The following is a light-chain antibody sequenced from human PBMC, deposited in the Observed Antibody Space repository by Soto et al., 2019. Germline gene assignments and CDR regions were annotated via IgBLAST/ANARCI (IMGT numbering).Light chain of an antibody. V-gene: IGKV3-11*01. CDR2: DAS. J-gene: IGKJ4*01. Sequence: EIVLTQSPVTLSLSPGERATLSCRASQSVTSYIAWYQKKPGQAPRLLIYDASKRATGIPARFSGSGSGADFTLTSSSLEPEDFAIYCCQYRWNWGRTFGGGTTVEI. CDR3: QYRWNWGRT. CDR1: QSVTSY.